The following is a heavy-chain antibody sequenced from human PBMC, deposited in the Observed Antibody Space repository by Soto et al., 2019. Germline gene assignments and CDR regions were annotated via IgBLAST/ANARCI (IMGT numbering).Heavy chain of an antibody. CDR2: ISAHNGNT. J-gene: IGHJ4*02. Sequence: QVHLVQSGAEVKKPGSSVKVSCKASGYTFTSYGITWVRQAPGQGLERMGWISAHNGNTDYAQKIQGRVIVTRDTSTSTAYMELRSLRSDDTAGYYCARGRYGDYWGQGALVTVSS. V-gene: IGHV1-18*01. CDR3: ARGRYGDY. CDR1: GYTFTSYG. D-gene: IGHD1-1*01.